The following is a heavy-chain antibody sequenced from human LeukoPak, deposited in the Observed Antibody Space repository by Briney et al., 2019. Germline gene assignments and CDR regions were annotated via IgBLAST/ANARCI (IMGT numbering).Heavy chain of an antibody. D-gene: IGHD3-10*01. CDR1: GFTFSSYS. CDR3: ARGSGSWGRDIDS. V-gene: IGHV3-21*04. Sequence: PGGSLRLSCAASGFTFSSYSMNWVRQAPGKGLEWVSSISSSSSYIYYADSVKGRFTISRDNAKNSLYLQMNSLRAEDAAIYYCARGSGSWGRDIDSWGQGTLVTVSS. J-gene: IGHJ4*02. CDR2: ISSSSSYI.